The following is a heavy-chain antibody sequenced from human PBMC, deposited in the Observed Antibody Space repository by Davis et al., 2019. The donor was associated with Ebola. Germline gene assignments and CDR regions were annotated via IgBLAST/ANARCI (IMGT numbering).Heavy chain of an antibody. Sequence: PGGSLRLSCAASGFTFSGSAMHWVRQASGKGLEWVGRTISKANSYATAYAASVKGRFTISRDDSKNTAYLQMSSLKTEDTAVYYCTRVNGYDLSGFDYWGQGTLVTVSS. CDR3: TRVNGYDLSGFDY. CDR1: GFTFSGSA. J-gene: IGHJ4*02. CDR2: TISKANSYAT. D-gene: IGHD5-12*01. V-gene: IGHV3-73*01.